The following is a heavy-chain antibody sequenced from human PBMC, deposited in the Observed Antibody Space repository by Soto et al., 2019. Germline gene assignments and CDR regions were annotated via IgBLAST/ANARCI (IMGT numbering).Heavy chain of an antibody. V-gene: IGHV3-23*01. D-gene: IGHD6-19*01. CDR2: ISGSGGST. Sequence: GGSLRLSCAASGFTFSSYAMSWVRQAPGKGLEWVSAISGSGGSTYYADSVKGRFTISRENSKNTLYLQMNSLRAEDTAVYYCAKVEKWLVQGNFQHWGQGTLVTVSS. J-gene: IGHJ1*01. CDR3: AKVEKWLVQGNFQH. CDR1: GFTFSSYA.